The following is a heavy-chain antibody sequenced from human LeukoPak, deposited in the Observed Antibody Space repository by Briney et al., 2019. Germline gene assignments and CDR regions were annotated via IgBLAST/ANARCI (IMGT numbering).Heavy chain of an antibody. D-gene: IGHD5-12*01. J-gene: IGHJ4*02. CDR1: GFTFSSYA. Sequence: GGSLRLSCAASGFTFSSYAMGWVRQAPGKGLEWVSAISGSGGSTYYADSVKGRFTISRDNSKNTLYLQMNSLRAEDTAVYYCAKDIGSGYDFFDYWGQGTLVTVSS. CDR3: AKDIGSGYDFFDY. CDR2: ISGSGGST. V-gene: IGHV3-23*01.